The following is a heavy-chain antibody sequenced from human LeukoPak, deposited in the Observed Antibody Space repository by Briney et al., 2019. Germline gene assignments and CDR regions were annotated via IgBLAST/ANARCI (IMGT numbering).Heavy chain of an antibody. CDR1: GGSISNYY. CDR3: ARLKLEAAFDI. Sequence: SETLSLTCTVSGGSISNYYWSWIRQPPGKGLEWIGEINHSGSTNYNPSLKSRVTISVDTSKNQFSLKLSSVTAADTAVYYCARLKLEAAFDIWGQGTMVTVSS. J-gene: IGHJ3*02. D-gene: IGHD1-1*01. CDR2: INHSGST. V-gene: IGHV4-34*01.